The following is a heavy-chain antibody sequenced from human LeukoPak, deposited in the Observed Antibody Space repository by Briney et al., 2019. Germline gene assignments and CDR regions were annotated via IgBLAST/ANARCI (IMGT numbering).Heavy chain of an antibody. CDR2: IIPILGIA. Sequence: SVKVSCKASGGTFSSYAISWVRQAPGQGLEWMGRIIPILGIANYAQKFQGRVTITADKSTSTAYMELSSLRSEDTAVYYCARVGLRWENYFDYWGQGTLVTVSS. V-gene: IGHV1-69*04. CDR3: ARVGLRWENYFDY. D-gene: IGHD4-23*01. CDR1: GGTFSSYA. J-gene: IGHJ4*02.